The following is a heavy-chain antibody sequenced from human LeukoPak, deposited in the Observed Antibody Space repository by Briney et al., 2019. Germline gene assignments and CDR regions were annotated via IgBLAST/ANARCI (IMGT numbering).Heavy chain of an antibody. J-gene: IGHJ3*02. V-gene: IGHV1-2*02. CDR2: INPNSGGT. D-gene: IGHD6-13*01. CDR3: ARVDRYSSSWSPYDAFDI. CDR1: GYTFTGYY. Sequence: ASVKVSCKASGYTFTGYYMHWVRQAPGQGLEWMGWINPNSGGTNYAQKFQGRVTMTRDTSISTAYMELSRLRSDDTAVYYCARVDRYSSSWSPYDAFDIWGQGTMVTVSS.